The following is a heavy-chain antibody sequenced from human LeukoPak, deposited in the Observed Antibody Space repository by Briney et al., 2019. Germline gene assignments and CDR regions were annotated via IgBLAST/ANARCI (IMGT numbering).Heavy chain of an antibody. CDR3: ARGYSGYPAGYFDY. CDR1: GGTFSSYA. CDR2: IIPIFGTA. Sequence: GSSMKVSCKASGGTFSSYAISWARQAPGQGLEWMGGIIPIFGTANYAQKFQGRVTITADESTSTAYMELSSLRSEDTAVYYCARGYSGYPAGYFDYWGQGTLVTVSS. D-gene: IGHD5-12*01. V-gene: IGHV1-69*01. J-gene: IGHJ4*02.